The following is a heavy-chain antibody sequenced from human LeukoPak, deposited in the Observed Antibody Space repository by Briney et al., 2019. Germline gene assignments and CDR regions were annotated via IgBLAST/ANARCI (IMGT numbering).Heavy chain of an antibody. CDR2: ICYYPNSK. D-gene: IGHD4-17*01. V-gene: IGHV3-33*06. Sequence: GSLRLSCAASGVTFSGYGMNWGGQEPGKGVEGGAGICYYPNSKYYAASVKGRFTISRDNSKTPLYLQMNSLRAEDTAVYYCAKAGRTTVTNPYFDYCGQGTLVTVSS. J-gene: IGHJ4*02. CDR1: GVTFSGYG. CDR3: AKAGRTTVTNPYFDY.